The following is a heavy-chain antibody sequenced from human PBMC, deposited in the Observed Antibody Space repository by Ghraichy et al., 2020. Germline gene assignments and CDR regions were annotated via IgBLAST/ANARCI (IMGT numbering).Heavy chain of an antibody. V-gene: IGHV3-30*04. CDR2: ISYDGSNK. CDR1: GFTFSSYA. D-gene: IGHD6-6*01. Sequence: GGSLRLSCAASGFTFSSYAMHWVRQAPGKRLEWVAVISYDGSNKYYADSVKGRFTISRDNSKNTLYLQMNSLRAEDTAVYYCRLEYSSSPETGYFDYWGQGTLVTVSS. CDR3: RLEYSSSPETGYFDY. J-gene: IGHJ4*02.